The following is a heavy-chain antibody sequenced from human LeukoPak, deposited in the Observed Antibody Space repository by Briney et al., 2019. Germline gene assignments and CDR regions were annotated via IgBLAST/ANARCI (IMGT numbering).Heavy chain of an antibody. D-gene: IGHD6-19*01. CDR1: GGSFSGCY. V-gene: IGHV4-34*01. Sequence: SETLSLTCAVYGGSFSGCYWSWIRQPPGKGLEWIGEINHSGSTNYNPSLKSRVTISVDTSKNQFSLKLSSVTAADTAVYYCAREYSSGWSTGGAFDIWGQGTMVTVSS. CDR3: AREYSSGWSTGGAFDI. CDR2: INHSGST. J-gene: IGHJ3*02.